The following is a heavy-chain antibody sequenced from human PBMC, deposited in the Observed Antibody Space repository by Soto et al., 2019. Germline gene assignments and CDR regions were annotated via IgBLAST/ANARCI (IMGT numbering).Heavy chain of an antibody. CDR2: FYYSGST. J-gene: IGHJ6*02. CDR1: GASISRYY. CDR3: ARGIEGWYQGRYYYGMDV. D-gene: IGHD6-19*01. Sequence: SETLSLTCTVSGASISRYYWSWIRQSPGKGLEWIGYFYYSGSTNYNPSLKSRVTISVDTSKNQFSLKLSSVTAADTAVYYCARGIEGWYQGRYYYGMDVWGQGTTVTVSS. V-gene: IGHV4-59*01.